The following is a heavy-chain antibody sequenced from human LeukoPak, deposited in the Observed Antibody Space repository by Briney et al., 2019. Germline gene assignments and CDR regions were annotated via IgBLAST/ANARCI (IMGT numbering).Heavy chain of an antibody. Sequence: GGSLRLSCAASGFTLGTYDMYWVRQAPGKGLECVSSISRRGGSTYYADSVKGRFTISRDNSKNTLYLQMSSLRADDTAVYYCSKKGQSEDYGKPGWGQGTLVTVSS. D-gene: IGHD4-17*01. CDR1: GFTLGTYD. CDR2: ISRRGGST. V-gene: IGHV3-23*01. CDR3: SKKGQSEDYGKPG. J-gene: IGHJ4*02.